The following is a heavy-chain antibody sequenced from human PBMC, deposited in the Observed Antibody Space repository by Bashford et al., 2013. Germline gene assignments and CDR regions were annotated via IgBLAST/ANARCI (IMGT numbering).Heavy chain of an antibody. D-gene: IGHD5-12*01. Sequence: IVWVRQAPGQGLEWLGWVSSYSGKTVFAEKVQGRVTMTADASTRTVSMELKSLKSDDTAVYYCAKVGRYSTTEVYWGQGTLVTVSS. V-gene: IGHV1-18*01. J-gene: IGHJ4*02. CDR3: AKVGRYSTTEVY. CDR2: VSSYSGKT.